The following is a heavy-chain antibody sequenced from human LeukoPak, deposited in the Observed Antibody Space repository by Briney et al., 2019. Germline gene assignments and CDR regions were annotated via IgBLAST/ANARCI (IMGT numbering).Heavy chain of an antibody. CDR1: GYTLTELS. CDR3: ATTPLRYFDWLLLPFDY. CDR2: FDPEDGET. V-gene: IGHV1-24*01. Sequence: GASVKVSCKVSGYTLTELSMHWVRQAPGKGLEWTGGFDPEDGETIYAQKFQGRVTMTEDTSTDTAYMELSSLRSEDTAVYYCATTPLRYFDWLLLPFDYWGQGTLVTVSS. J-gene: IGHJ4*02. D-gene: IGHD3-9*01.